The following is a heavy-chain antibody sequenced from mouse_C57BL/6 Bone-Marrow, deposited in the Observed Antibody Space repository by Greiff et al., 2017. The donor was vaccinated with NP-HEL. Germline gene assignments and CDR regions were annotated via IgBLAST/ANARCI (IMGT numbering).Heavy chain of an antibody. D-gene: IGHD2-3*01. CDR1: DSEVFPIAY. J-gene: IGHJ1*03. CDR2: ILPSIGRT. CDR3: AREHYDGYYWYFDV. Sequence: QVQLKQSGSELRSPGSSVKLSCKDFDSEVFPIAYMSWVRQKPGHGFEWIGGILPSIGRTIYGEKFEDKATLDADTLSNTAYLELNSLTSEDSAIYYCAREHYDGYYWYFDVWGTGTTVTVSS. V-gene: IGHV15-2*01.